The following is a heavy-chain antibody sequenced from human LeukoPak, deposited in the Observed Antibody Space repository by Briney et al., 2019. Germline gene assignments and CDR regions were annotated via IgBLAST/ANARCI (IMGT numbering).Heavy chain of an antibody. CDR2: ISGSGGST. Sequence: GGSLRLSCAASGFTFSSYYWMHWVRQAPGKGLEWVSAISGSGGSTYYADSVKGRFTISRDNSKNTLYLQMNSLRAEDTAVYYCAKDDHISPWLQWHWGQGTMVTVPS. J-gene: IGHJ3*01. D-gene: IGHD5-24*01. CDR1: GFTFSSYY. V-gene: IGHV3-23*01. CDR3: AKDDHISPWLQWH.